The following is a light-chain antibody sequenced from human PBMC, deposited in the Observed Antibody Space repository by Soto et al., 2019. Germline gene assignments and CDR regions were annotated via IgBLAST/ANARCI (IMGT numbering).Light chain of an antibody. CDR2: LNSDGSH. CDR3: QTWGTGILV. Sequence: VLTQSPSASASLGASVKLTCALSSGHSSYAIAWHQQQPEKGPRALMKLNSDGSHTRGDGIPDRFSGSSSGAARYLTISSLQSEDEADYYCQTWGTGILVFGGGTKLTVL. J-gene: IGLJ3*02. CDR1: SGHSSYA. V-gene: IGLV4-69*01.